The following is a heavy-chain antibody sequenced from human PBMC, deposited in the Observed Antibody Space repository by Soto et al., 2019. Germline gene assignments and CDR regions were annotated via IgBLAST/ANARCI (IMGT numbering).Heavy chain of an antibody. CDR2: INHSGST. CDR1: GGSFSGYY. Sequence: QVQLQQWGAGLLKPSETLSLTCAVYGGSFSGYYWSWIRQPPGKGLEWIGEINHSGSTNYNPSLKSRVTISVDTSKNQFSLKLSSVTAADTAVYYCARVTAGTGDAFDYWGQGTLVTVSS. V-gene: IGHV4-34*01. CDR3: ARVTAGTGDAFDY. D-gene: IGHD7-27*01. J-gene: IGHJ4*02.